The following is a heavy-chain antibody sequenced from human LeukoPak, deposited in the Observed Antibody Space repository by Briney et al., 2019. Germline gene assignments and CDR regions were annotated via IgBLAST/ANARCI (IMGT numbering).Heavy chain of an antibody. D-gene: IGHD6-13*01. V-gene: IGHV1-18*01. J-gene: IGHJ6*02. CDR2: ITAYNGNT. CDR3: ARGLIILAASGLGGMDV. Sequence: ASVKVSCKASGYTFASYGISWERQAPGQGLEWMGWITAYNGNTNFAQKLQDRVTMTTDTSTNTAYMELRSLRSDDTAVYYCARGLIILAASGLGGMDVWGQGTTVTVSS. CDR1: GYTFASYG.